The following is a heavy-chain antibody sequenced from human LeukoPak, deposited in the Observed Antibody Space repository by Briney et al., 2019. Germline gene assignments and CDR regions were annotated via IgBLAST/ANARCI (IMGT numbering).Heavy chain of an antibody. D-gene: IGHD6-13*01. CDR1: GGSISSYY. Sequence: SETLSLTCTVSGGSISSYYWIWVRQPAGKGLEWIGRIYTSGNTNYNPSLKGRVTMTVDTSKNQFSLNLSSVTAADTAVYYCARGRGSSWYYFDYWGQGTLVTVSS. CDR3: ARGRGSSWYYFDY. J-gene: IGHJ4*02. V-gene: IGHV4-4*07. CDR2: IYTSGNT.